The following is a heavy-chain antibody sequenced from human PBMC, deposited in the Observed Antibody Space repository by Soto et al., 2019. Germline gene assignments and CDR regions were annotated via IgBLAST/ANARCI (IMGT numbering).Heavy chain of an antibody. D-gene: IGHD6-6*01. V-gene: IGHV3-33*01. J-gene: IGHJ6*02. CDR3: ARGSSSLYYYYYGMDV. Sequence: PGGSLRLSCAASGFTFSSYGMHWVRQAPGKGLEWVAVIWYDGSNKYYADSVKGRFTISRDNSKNTLYLQMNSLRAEDTAVYYCARGSSSLYYYYYGMDVWGQGTTVTVSS. CDR1: GFTFSSYG. CDR2: IWYDGSNK.